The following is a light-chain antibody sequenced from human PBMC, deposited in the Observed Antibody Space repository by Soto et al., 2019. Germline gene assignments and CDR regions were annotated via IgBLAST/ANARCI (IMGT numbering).Light chain of an antibody. J-gene: IGKJ4*01. CDR2: DIS. CDR3: QQYETWPLT. CDR1: QYVSTN. V-gene: IGKV3D-15*01. Sequence: ETVMTQFPATLSVSPGERATLSCRASQYVSTNLAWYQQQPGQPPRLLIYDISNRATGIPARFSGSGSETEFARTITSLQSEDFAVYYCQQYETWPLTFGGGSKVDIK.